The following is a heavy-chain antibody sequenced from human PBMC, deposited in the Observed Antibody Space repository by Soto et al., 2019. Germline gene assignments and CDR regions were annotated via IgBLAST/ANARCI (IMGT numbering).Heavy chain of an antibody. J-gene: IGHJ4*02. CDR1: GFTFNSYW. Sequence: EVQVVESGGGLVQPGGSLRLSCVASGFTFNSYWMHWVRQAPGKGLAYVARINSEGNSTSHADSVRGRFTSSRDNAKSTLYLQMNSLRVEDTAVYYCARGPTRLDYWGQGVGVTVSS. CDR3: ARGPTRLDY. CDR2: INSEGNST. V-gene: IGHV3-74*01.